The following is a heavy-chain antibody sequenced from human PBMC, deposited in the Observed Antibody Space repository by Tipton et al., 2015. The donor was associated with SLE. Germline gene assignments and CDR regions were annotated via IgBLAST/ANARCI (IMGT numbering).Heavy chain of an antibody. CDR3: AALTHLERGYIYGYSEY. D-gene: IGHD5-18*01. J-gene: IGHJ4*02. V-gene: IGHV1-58*01. Sequence: MQRVQPGAEVKKPGTSVKVSCKAFGFTFSNSGVQWLRQARGQRLEWIGWIVVGSGDTNYAQNFHGRVTIVSDMSTSTAYMELSSLRSEDTAVYYCAALTHLERGYIYGYSEYWGQGTLVTVSS. CDR2: IVVGSGDT. CDR1: GFTFSNSG.